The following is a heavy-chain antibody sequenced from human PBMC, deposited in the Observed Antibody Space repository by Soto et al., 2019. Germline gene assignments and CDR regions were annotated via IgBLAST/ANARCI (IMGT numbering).Heavy chain of an antibody. CDR2: ISGSGGST. J-gene: IGHJ4*02. Sequence: GGSLRLSCAASGFTFSSYAMSWVRQAPGKGLEWVSAISGSGGSTYYADSVKGRFTISRDNSKNTLYLQMNSLRAEDTAVYYCASLTRDLRYFDWLFPAGSFGYWGQGTLVTVSS. CDR1: GFTFSSYA. CDR3: ASLTRDLRYFDWLFPAGSFGY. V-gene: IGHV3-23*01. D-gene: IGHD3-9*01.